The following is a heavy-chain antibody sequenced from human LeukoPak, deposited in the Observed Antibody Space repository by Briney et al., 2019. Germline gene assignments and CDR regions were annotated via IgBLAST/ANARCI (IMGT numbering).Heavy chain of an antibody. D-gene: IGHD1-26*01. CDR2: ISGGGGST. J-gene: IGHJ4*02. Sequence: GGSLRLSCAASGFTFTSYSMNWVRQAPGKGLEWISTISGGGGSTYYADSVKGRFTISRDNSKNTLYLQVNSLRAEDTAVYYCAKGGKWDVTPFDYWGQGTLVTVSS. CDR3: AKGGKWDVTPFDY. V-gene: IGHV3-23*01. CDR1: GFTFTSYS.